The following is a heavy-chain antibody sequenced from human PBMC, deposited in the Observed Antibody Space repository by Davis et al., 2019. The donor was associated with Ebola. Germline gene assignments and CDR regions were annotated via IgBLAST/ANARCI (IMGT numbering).Heavy chain of an antibody. Sequence: ASVKVSCKASGYTFTSYYMHWVRQAPGQGLEWMGIINPSGGSTSYAQKFQGRVTMTRDTSTSTVYMELSSLRSEDTAVYYCARDRGMIAVAGTADYWGQGTLVTVSS. CDR1: GYTFTSYY. CDR3: ARDRGMIAVAGTADY. V-gene: IGHV1-46*01. J-gene: IGHJ4*02. CDR2: INPSGGST. D-gene: IGHD6-19*01.